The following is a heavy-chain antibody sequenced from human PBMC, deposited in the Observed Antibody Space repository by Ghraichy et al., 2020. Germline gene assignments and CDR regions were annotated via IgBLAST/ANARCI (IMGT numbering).Heavy chain of an antibody. J-gene: IGHJ4*02. CDR1: GYSFTSYA. CDR3: ARDDGSSWLLDS. V-gene: IGHV1-3*01. CDR2: ISPGNGNT. Sequence: ASVKVSCKASGYSFTSYAMHWVRQAPGQRLEWMGWISPGNGNTKNAQKFQGRVTITRDTSASTVYMDLSSLTSEDTAVYYCARDDGSSWLLDSWGQGTLVTVSS. D-gene: IGHD6-13*01.